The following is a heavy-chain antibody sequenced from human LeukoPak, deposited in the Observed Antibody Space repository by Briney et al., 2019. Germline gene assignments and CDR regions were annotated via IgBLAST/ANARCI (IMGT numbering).Heavy chain of an antibody. CDR2: ISDDGSTK. Sequence: GGSLRLSCAASGFTFSFYGIHWVRQAPAKGLEWVAVISDDGSTKYYSDSVKGRFTVSRDNSKDTLYLQMNSLTTEDTAVYYCAKDRKHPPYCSSTSCYIGGIDYWGQGTLVTVSS. D-gene: IGHD2-2*02. CDR1: GFTFSFYG. V-gene: IGHV3-30*18. CDR3: AKDRKHPPYCSSTSCYIGGIDY. J-gene: IGHJ4*02.